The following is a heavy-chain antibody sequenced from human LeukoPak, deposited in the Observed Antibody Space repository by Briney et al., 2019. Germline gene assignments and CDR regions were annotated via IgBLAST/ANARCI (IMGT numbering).Heavy chain of an antibody. V-gene: IGHV3-23*01. Sequence: GGSLRLSCAASGFTFSSYAMSWVRQAPGKGLEWVSAISGSGGSTYYADSVKGRFTISRDDSKNTLYLQMNSLRAEDTAVYYCAKRKGAAPHLDYWGQGTLVTVSS. CDR2: ISGSGGST. D-gene: IGHD6-25*01. J-gene: IGHJ4*02. CDR3: AKRKGAAPHLDY. CDR1: GFTFSSYA.